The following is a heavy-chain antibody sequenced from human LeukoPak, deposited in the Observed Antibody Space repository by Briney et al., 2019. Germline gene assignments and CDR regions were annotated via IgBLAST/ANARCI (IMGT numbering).Heavy chain of an antibody. D-gene: IGHD6-19*01. Sequence: SETLSLTCTVSGVSISSYYWSWIRQPPGKGLEWIGYIYYGGSTNYNPSLKSRVTISVDTSKNQFSLKLSSVTAADTAVYYCARALAVAVDYWGQGTLVTVSS. J-gene: IGHJ4*02. CDR3: ARALAVAVDY. CDR1: GVSISSYY. V-gene: IGHV4-59*12. CDR2: IYYGGST.